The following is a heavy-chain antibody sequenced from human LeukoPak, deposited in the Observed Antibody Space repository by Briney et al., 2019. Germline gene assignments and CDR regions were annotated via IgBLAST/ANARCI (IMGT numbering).Heavy chain of an antibody. D-gene: IGHD2-2*01. Sequence: SETLSLTCTVSGGSISSGSYYWSWIRQPAGKGLEWIGRIYTSGSTNYNPSLKSRVTISVDTSKNQFSLKLSSVTAADTAVYYCARVVVVPAAPYFQHWGQGTLVTVSS. CDR2: IYTSGST. V-gene: IGHV4-61*02. J-gene: IGHJ1*01. CDR3: ARVVVVPAAPYFQH. CDR1: GGSISSGSYY.